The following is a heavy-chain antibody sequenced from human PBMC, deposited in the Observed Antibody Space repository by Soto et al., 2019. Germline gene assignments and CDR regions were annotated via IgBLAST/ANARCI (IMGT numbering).Heavy chain of an antibody. CDR1: DGPVSSGSYY. J-gene: IGHJ6*02. V-gene: IGHV4-61*01. Sequence: PSETLSLTCSVSDGPVSSGSYYWNWIRQPPGKGLEWIGSIYYSGRTSYNPSLRSRVTISLDASKSQFALRLNSVTAADTAGYYCARERYLSSSFGVDVWGQGTTVTVSS. CDR2: IYYSGRT. D-gene: IGHD6-6*01. CDR3: ARERYLSSSFGVDV.